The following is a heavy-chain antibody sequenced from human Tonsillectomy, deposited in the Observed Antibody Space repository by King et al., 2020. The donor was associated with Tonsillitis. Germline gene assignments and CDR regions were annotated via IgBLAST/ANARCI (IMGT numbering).Heavy chain of an antibody. V-gene: IGHV3-9*01. J-gene: IGHJ3*02. CDR1: GFHLDDYA. CDR3: AKDMSTGYCTNGVCFFGAFDI. D-gene: IGHD2-8*01. Sequence: VQLVESGGGLVQPGRSLRLSCAASGFHLDDYAMHWVRQAPGKGLEGGSGISWNSGSIGYADSVKGRFTISRDNAKNSLYLQMNSRRAEDTALYYCAKDMSTGYCTNGVCFFGAFDIWGQGTMITVSS. CDR2: ISWNSGSI.